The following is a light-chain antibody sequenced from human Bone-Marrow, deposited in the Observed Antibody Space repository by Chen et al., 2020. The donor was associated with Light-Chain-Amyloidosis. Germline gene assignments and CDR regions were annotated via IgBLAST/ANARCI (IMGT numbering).Light chain of an antibody. V-gene: IGLV6-57*01. CDR2: EDD. Sequence: NFMLTQPHSVSESPVKTVIISCTRSGGSIATNYVQWYQQRPGSSPTTVIYEDDQRPSGVPDRLSGSIDRSSHSASLTISGLKTVDEADYYCQSYQGSGQGVFGGGTKLTVL. CDR1: GGSIATNY. CDR3: QSYQGSGQGV. J-gene: IGLJ3*02.